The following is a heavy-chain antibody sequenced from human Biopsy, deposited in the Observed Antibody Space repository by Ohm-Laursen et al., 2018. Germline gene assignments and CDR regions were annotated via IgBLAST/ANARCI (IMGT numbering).Heavy chain of an antibody. CDR1: GGPSSNYA. J-gene: IGHJ4*02. Sequence: VKISCKASGGPSSNYAFSWVRQAPGQGLEWVGRIVPILGHLNYAQRFQGRVSITADKSTTYVYMELSRLTSGDTAVYYCAADADGYYTEFDYWGPGTLVTVSP. V-gene: IGHV1-69*10. CDR3: AADADGYYTEFDY. D-gene: IGHD3-3*01. CDR2: IVPILGHL.